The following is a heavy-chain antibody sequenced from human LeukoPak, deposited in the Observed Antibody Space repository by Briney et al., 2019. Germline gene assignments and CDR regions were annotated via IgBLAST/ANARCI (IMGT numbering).Heavy chain of an antibody. CDR1: GYAFSDHG. V-gene: IGHV1-18*04. Sequence: ASVKVSCTASGYAFSDHGVNWVRQAPGQGLEWMGWISGYNGHTSYAQKFQGRVMVTTDRSTNTAYLELRSLRSDDTAVYYCARVPNPRNTYGYNDKWGQGTLVTDSS. D-gene: IGHD5-18*01. J-gene: IGHJ4*02. CDR3: ARVPNPRNTYGYNDK. CDR2: ISGYNGHT.